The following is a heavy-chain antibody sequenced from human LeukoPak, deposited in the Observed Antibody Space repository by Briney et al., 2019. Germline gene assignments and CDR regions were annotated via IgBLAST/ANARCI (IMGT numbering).Heavy chain of an antibody. D-gene: IGHD3-3*01. CDR3: ARPLYDFWSGYSPNDAFDI. CDR2: INSDGSST. V-gene: IGHV3-74*01. Sequence: GGSLRLSCAASGFTFSSYWMHWVRQAPGKGPMWVSRINSDGSSTSYADSVKGRFTISRDNAKNTLYLQMNSLRAEDTAVYYCARPLYDFWSGYSPNDAFDIWGQGTMVTVSS. CDR1: GFTFSSYW. J-gene: IGHJ3*02.